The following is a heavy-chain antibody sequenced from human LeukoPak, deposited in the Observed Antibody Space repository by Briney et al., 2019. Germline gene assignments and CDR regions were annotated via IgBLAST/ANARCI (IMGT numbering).Heavy chain of an antibody. CDR1: GFTVSSNY. V-gene: IGHV3-53*01. CDR3: AKDLTVITFSWIDP. CDR2: IYSGGST. D-gene: IGHD4-11*01. Sequence: GGSLRLSCAASGFTVSSNYMSWVRQAPGKGLEWVSVIYSGGSTYYADPVKGRFTISRDNSKNTLYLQMNSLRAEDTAVYYCAKDLTVITFSWIDPWGQGTLSPSPQ. J-gene: IGHJ5*02.